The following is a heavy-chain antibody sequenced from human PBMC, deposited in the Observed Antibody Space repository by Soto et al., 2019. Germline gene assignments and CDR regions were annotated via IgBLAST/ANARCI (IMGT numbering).Heavy chain of an antibody. Sequence: PSETLSLTCTVSGGSISSYYWSWIRQPPGKGLEWIGYIYYNENTNYSPSLKSRVTMSVDTSKNHFSLKLISVTAADTAKYFCAREGNLGRWLQPLDFWGQGTLVTVSS. V-gene: IGHV4-59*01. CDR2: IYYNENT. CDR3: AREGNLGRWLQPLDF. CDR1: GGSISSYY. J-gene: IGHJ4*02. D-gene: IGHD5-12*01.